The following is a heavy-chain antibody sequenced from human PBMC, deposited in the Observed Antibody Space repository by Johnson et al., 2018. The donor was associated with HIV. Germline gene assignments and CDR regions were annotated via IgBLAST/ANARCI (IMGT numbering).Heavy chain of an antibody. V-gene: IGHV3-11*04. CDR2: ISTSGSTI. D-gene: IGHD1-26*01. CDR1: GFTFSDYY. Sequence: VQLVESGGGLVKPGGSLRLSCIASGFTFSDYYMSWIRQAPGKGLEWVSYISTSGSTIYSADSVQGRFTISRDNAKNSLYLQMNSLRAGDTAVYYCARGIVGADDAFDVWGQGTMVTVSS. J-gene: IGHJ3*01. CDR3: ARGIVGADDAFDV.